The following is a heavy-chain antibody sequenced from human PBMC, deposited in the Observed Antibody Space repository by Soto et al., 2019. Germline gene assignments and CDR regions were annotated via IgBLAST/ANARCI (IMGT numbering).Heavy chain of an antibody. J-gene: IGHJ4*02. CDR2: ITDTGGDA. Sequence: EVQLLESGGDLKQPGGSLRLSCVASGLTFGSRAMTWVRQAPGEGLQWVSTITDTGGDAKYADSVRGRFVISRDNSKKTRYLQMTSLTAEDSAMYYCARGSTDSYPGSRIFAFWGRGTLVAVSS. V-gene: IGHV3-23*01. D-gene: IGHD3-10*01. CDR1: GLTFGSRA. CDR3: ARGSTDSYPGSRIFAF.